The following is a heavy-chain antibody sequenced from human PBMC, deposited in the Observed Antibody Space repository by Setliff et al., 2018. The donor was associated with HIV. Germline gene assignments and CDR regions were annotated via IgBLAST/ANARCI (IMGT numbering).Heavy chain of an antibody. CDR2: INHSGST. CDR1: GGSFSGYD. J-gene: IGHJ4*02. V-gene: IGHV4-34*01. CDR3: AIFQQRPWGGLDY. Sequence: PSETLSLTCAVYGGSFSGYDWSWIRQPPGKGLEWIGEINHSGSTNYNPSLKSRVTISVDASKNQFSLKLSSVTAADTAVYYCAIFQQRPWGGLDYWGQGTLVTVSS. D-gene: IGHD3-16*01.